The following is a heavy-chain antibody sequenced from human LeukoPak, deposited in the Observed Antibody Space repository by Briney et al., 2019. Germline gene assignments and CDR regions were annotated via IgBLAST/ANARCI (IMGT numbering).Heavy chain of an antibody. Sequence: VASVKVSCKASGGTFSSYAISWVRQAPGQGLEWMGGIIPIFGTANYAQKFQGRVTITADESTSTAYMELSSLRSEDTGVYYCARLGAAGTRGGFDPWGQGTLVTVSS. J-gene: IGHJ5*02. CDR2: IIPIFGTA. D-gene: IGHD6-13*01. CDR3: ARLGAAGTRGGFDP. CDR1: GGTFSSYA. V-gene: IGHV1-69*01.